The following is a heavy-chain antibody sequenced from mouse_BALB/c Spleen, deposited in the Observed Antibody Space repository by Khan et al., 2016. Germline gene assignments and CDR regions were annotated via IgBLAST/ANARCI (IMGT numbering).Heavy chain of an antibody. CDR2: IHYTGSP. Sequence: EVKLQESGPDLVKPSQSLSLTCTVTGYSITSGYSWHWIRQFPGNKLEWMGYIHYTGSPNYNPSLKSRISITRDTSRNQFFLQLNSVTTEDTATCYCARTAMRYYFDYWGQGTTLTGSS. V-gene: IGHV3-1*02. D-gene: IGHD2-3*01. J-gene: IGHJ2*01. CDR3: ARTAMRYYFDY. CDR1: GYSITSGYS.